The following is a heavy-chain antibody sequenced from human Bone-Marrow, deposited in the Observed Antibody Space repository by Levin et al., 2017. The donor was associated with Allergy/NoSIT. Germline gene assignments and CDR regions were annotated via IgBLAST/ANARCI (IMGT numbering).Heavy chain of an antibody. CDR1: GFTFNNYA. CDR3: ARTSPADKTILGTRGHFDS. D-gene: IGHD6-13*01. J-gene: IGHJ4*02. CDR2: ISYDGNRV. Sequence: LSLTCAASGFTFNNYAMHWVRQAPGKGLEWVAVISYDGNRVYYADSVEGRFTISRDNSKDTLYLHLNNLRPDDTALFFCARTSPADKTILGTRGHFDSWGQGTLVTVSS. V-gene: IGHV3-30-3*01.